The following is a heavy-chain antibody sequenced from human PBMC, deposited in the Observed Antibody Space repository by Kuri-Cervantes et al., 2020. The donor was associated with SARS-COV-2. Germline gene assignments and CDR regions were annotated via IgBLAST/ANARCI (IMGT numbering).Heavy chain of an antibody. Sequence: SETLSLTCTVSGGSISSYYWSWIRQPPGKGLEWIGYIYYSGSTNYNPSLKSRVTISVDTSKNQFSLKLSSVTAADTAVYYCVRVVVWSGYYFDYWGQGTLVTVSS. J-gene: IGHJ4*02. CDR1: GGSISSYY. CDR2: IYYSGST. D-gene: IGHD3-3*01. V-gene: IGHV4-59*01. CDR3: VRVVVWSGYYFDY.